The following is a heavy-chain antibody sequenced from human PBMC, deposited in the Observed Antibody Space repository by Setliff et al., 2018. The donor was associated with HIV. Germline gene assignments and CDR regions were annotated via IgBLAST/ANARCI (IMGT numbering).Heavy chain of an antibody. D-gene: IGHD6-19*01. J-gene: IGHJ5*02. V-gene: IGHV3-20*04. CDR3: AREAGYGEQWLISGFP. CDR1: GFIFSDHV. Sequence: GGSLRLSCAASGFIFSDHVMHWVRQAPGKGLEWVSGISLNGANPGYADSVKGRFTISRDNAKNSLYLQMNSLRVDDTAVYYCAREAGYGEQWLISGFPWGQGTLVTVSS. CDR2: ISLNGANP.